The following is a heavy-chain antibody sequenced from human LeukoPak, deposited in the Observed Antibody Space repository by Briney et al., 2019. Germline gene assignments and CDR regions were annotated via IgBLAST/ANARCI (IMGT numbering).Heavy chain of an antibody. CDR3: ATSVEPPHAFGI. Sequence: SETLSLTCTVSGGSISDYYYNWIRQPPGKGLEWIAYFYYRGTTNYNPSLKSRVTISVDTSRNQFSLKLSSVTAADTAVYYCATSVEPPHAFGIWGQGTLVTVSS. J-gene: IGHJ3*02. CDR1: GGSISDYY. CDR2: FYYRGTT. D-gene: IGHD1-14*01. V-gene: IGHV4-59*01.